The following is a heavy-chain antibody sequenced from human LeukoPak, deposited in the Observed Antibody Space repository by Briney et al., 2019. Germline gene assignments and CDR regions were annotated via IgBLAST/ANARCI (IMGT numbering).Heavy chain of an antibody. V-gene: IGHV3-30*04. CDR3: ARGEYDFWSGYYHHYYYYYMDV. CDR1: GFTFSSYA. Sequence: GGSLRLSCAASGFTFSSYAMHWVRQAPGKGLEWVAVISYDGSNKYYADSVKGRFTISRDNSKNTLYLQMNSLRAEDTAVYYCARGEYDFWSGYYHHYYYYYMDVWGKGTTVTVSS. CDR2: ISYDGSNK. D-gene: IGHD3-3*01. J-gene: IGHJ6*03.